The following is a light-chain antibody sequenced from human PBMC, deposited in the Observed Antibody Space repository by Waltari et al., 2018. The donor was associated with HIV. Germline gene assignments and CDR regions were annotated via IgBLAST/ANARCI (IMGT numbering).Light chain of an antibody. CDR1: NSDDGHYNY. V-gene: IGLV2-8*01. J-gene: IGLJ1*01. Sequence: QSALTQPPSASGSPGPSVPISCTGTNSDDGHYNYVSCYQHPTGKAPKLLVYEVSRRPSGVPDRFSGSKSGNTASLTVSGLQAEDVGDYYCSSYAGSDTYYVFGTGTKLTVL. CDR3: SSYAGSDTYYV. CDR2: EVS.